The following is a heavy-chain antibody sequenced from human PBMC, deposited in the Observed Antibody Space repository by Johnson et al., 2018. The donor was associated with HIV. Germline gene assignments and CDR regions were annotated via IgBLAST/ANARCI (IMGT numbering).Heavy chain of an antibody. CDR2: IYSGGST. CDR3: ATKGSKWELIVEGFAV. Sequence: VQLVESGGGVVQPGGSLRLSCAASGFTVSSNYMSWVRQAPGKGLEWVSVIYSGGSTYYADSVKGRFTVSSDYSENTLYLQMNSLTAEDTAVYYCATKGSKWELIVEGFAVCGQGTMVTVSS. J-gene: IGHJ3*01. CDR1: GFTVSSNY. V-gene: IGHV3-66*02. D-gene: IGHD1-26*01.